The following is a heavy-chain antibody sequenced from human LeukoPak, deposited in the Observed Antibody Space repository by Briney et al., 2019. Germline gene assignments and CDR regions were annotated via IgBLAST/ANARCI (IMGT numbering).Heavy chain of an antibody. Sequence: GGSLRLSCAASGFTFSDYWMTWVRQVPGKGLEWVANIKPDGSEKYYVDSVKGRFTISRDNAKNSLYLQMNSLRAEDTAVYYCANSFLSYSSGWYNYYWGQGTLVTVSS. CDR3: ANSFLSYSSGWYNYY. CDR1: GFTFSDYW. D-gene: IGHD6-19*01. CDR2: IKPDGSEK. V-gene: IGHV3-7*03. J-gene: IGHJ4*02.